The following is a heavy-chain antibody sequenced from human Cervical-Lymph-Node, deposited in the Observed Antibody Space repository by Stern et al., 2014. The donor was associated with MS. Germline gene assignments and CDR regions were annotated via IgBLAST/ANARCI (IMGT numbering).Heavy chain of an antibody. CDR3: AKSTLTSLIDY. Sequence: VQLGESGGELVKPGGSLRVSCAASGFTFTSYAMSGGRQAPGKGLEWVSLISGSGGSQKYPDSFKGRFTISRDNTTKNQYLPMNSLRAEDTAVYYCAKSTLTSLIDYWGQGTLVTVSS. D-gene: IGHD4-17*01. J-gene: IGHJ4*02. CDR2: ISGSGGSQ. V-gene: IGHV3-23*04. CDR1: GFTFTSYA.